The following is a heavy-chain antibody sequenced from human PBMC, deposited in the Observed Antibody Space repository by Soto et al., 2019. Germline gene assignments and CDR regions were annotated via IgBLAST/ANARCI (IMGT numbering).Heavy chain of an antibody. Sequence: GGSLRLSCAASGFTFSSYAMSWVRQAPGKGLEWVSAISGSGGSTYYADSVKGRFTISRDNSKNTLYLQMNSLRAEDTAVYYCAKGARPGTGSYYLYAFDIWGQGTMVTVSS. V-gene: IGHV3-23*01. J-gene: IGHJ3*02. CDR3: AKGARPGTGSYYLYAFDI. CDR1: GFTFSSYA. D-gene: IGHD3-10*01. CDR2: ISGSGGST.